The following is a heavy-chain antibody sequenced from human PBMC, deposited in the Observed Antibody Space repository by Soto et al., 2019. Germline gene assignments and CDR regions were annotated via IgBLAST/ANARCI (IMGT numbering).Heavy chain of an antibody. V-gene: IGHV3-49*03. Sequence: GGSLRLSCSASGFTFGDYAMSWFRQAPGKGLEWVAFIRNKAYGGTTEYAASVRGRFTISRDNSKNTLFLQMDSLREEDTAIYYCAKDRLAASIAPRFDPWGQGTLVTVSS. CDR3: AKDRLAASIAPRFDP. CDR2: IRNKAYGGTT. CDR1: GFTFGDYA. D-gene: IGHD6-13*01. J-gene: IGHJ5*02.